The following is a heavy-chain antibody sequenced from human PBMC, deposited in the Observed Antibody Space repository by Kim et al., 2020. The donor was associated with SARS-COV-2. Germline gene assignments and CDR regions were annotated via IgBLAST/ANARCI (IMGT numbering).Heavy chain of an antibody. CDR3: ARTPMTLISARGLGIFYFDS. V-gene: IGHV4-34*01. CDR2: ISHSGIS. J-gene: IGHJ4*02. Sequence: SETLSLTCAVSGGSFSGYHWTWIRQPPGKGLEWIGEISHSGISNYTPSPKSLITKSVDTCKNQFSLKLRAVTAADTAVYFCARTPMTLISARGLGIFYFDSWGQGSLVTVSS. CDR1: GGSFSGYH. D-gene: IGHD7-27*01.